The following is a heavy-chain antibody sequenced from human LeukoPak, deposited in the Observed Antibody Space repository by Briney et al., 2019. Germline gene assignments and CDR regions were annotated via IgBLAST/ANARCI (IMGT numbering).Heavy chain of an antibody. Sequence: RPGGSLRLSCAASGFTFSSYAMHWVRQAPGKGLEWVAVISYDGSNKYYADSVKGRFTISRDNSKNTLYLQMNSLRAEDTAVYYCARDKDVDDILTEYGMDVWGQGTTVTVSS. CDR1: GFTFSSYA. CDR2: ISYDGSNK. D-gene: IGHD3-9*01. J-gene: IGHJ6*02. CDR3: ARDKDVDDILTEYGMDV. V-gene: IGHV3-30-3*01.